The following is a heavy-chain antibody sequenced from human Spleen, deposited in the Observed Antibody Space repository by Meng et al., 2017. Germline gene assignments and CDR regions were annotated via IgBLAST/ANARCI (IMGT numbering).Heavy chain of an antibody. J-gene: IGHJ4*02. CDR3: ARGPTTMAHDFDY. Sequence: VQLQEWGAGQLKSSESLSLTCVVSGGSFSDYYWSWIRQPPGKGLEWIGEINHSGSTNYNPSLESRATISVDTSQNNLSLKLSSVTAADSAVYYCARGPTTMAHDFDYWGQGTLVTVSS. V-gene: IGHV4-34*01. D-gene: IGHD4-11*01. CDR1: GGSFSDYY. CDR2: INHSGST.